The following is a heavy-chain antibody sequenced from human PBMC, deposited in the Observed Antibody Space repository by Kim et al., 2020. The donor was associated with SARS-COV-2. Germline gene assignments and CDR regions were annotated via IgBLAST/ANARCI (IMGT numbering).Heavy chain of an antibody. CDR2: ISSSSSYI. V-gene: IGHV3-21*01. Sequence: GGSLRLSCAASGFTFSSYSMNWVRQAPGKGLEWVSSISSSSSYIYYADSVKGRFTISRDNAKNSLYLQMNSLRAEDTAVYYCARDLGGMVTFYYFDYWGQGTLVTVSS. CDR3: ARDLGGMVTFYYFDY. J-gene: IGHJ4*02. D-gene: IGHD5-18*01. CDR1: GFTFSSYS.